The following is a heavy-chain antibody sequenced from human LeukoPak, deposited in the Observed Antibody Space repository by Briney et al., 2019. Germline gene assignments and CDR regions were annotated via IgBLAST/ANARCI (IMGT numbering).Heavy chain of an antibody. CDR3: ARGRSGVLAAAVDV. CDR1: GFTFSSYS. J-gene: IGHJ6*02. D-gene: IGHD6-13*01. V-gene: IGHV3-21*01. Sequence: GGSLRLSCAASGFTFSSYSMNWVRQAPGKGLEWVSSISSSSSYVYYADSVKGRFTISRDNAKNSLYLQRNSLRAEDTAVYYCARGRSGVLAAAVDVWGQGTTVTVSS. CDR2: ISSSSSYV.